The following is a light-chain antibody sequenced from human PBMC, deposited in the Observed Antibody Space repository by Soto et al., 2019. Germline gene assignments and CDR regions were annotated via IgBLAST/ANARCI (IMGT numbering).Light chain of an antibody. Sequence: EIVLTQSPGTLSLSPGERATLSCRASQSFTSNYLAWYQQRPGQAPRLLIYGASTRATGIPDRFSGSGSGTDFTLTIARLEPEDFAVYYCQEYHGSPVTFGLGTRLEIK. CDR2: GAS. CDR3: QEYHGSPVT. CDR1: QSFTSNY. J-gene: IGKJ5*01. V-gene: IGKV3-20*01.